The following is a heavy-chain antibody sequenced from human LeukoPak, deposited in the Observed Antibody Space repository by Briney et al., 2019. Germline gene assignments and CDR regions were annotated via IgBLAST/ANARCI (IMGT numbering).Heavy chain of an antibody. J-gene: IGHJ3*02. Sequence: SETLSLTCAVYGGSFSGYYWSWIRQPPGKGLEWIGSIYYSGSTYYNPSLKSRVTISVDTSKNQFSLKLSSVTAADTAVYYCARTHCSGGSCYSAFDIWGQGTMVTVSS. CDR2: IYYSGST. D-gene: IGHD2-15*01. CDR3: ARTHCSGGSCYSAFDI. V-gene: IGHV4-34*01. CDR1: GGSFSGYY.